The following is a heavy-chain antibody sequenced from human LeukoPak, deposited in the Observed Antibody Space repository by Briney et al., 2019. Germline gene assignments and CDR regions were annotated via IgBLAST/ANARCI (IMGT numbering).Heavy chain of an antibody. Sequence: GASVKVSCKASGGTFSSYAISWVRQAPGQGLEWMGGIIPIFGTANYAQKFQGRVTITADKSTSTAYMELSSLRSEDTAVYYCARVDSYFDWLFSAFDIWGQGTMVTVSS. J-gene: IGHJ3*02. CDR3: ARVDSYFDWLFSAFDI. CDR2: IIPIFGTA. D-gene: IGHD3-9*01. CDR1: GGTFSSYA. V-gene: IGHV1-69*06.